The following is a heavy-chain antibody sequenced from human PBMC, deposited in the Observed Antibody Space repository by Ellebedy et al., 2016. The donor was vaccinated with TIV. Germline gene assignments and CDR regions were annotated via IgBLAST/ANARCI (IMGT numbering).Heavy chain of an antibody. Sequence: GESLKISXAASGFTFSSYAMSWVRQAPGKGLEWVSAISDSGGSTYYADSVKGRFTISRDNAKKSLFLQMNSLRAEDTAVYYCARVDKDVTDYHYYGMDVWGQGTTVTVSS. CDR2: ISDSGGST. J-gene: IGHJ6*02. D-gene: IGHD4/OR15-4a*01. CDR1: GFTFSSYA. CDR3: ARVDKDVTDYHYYGMDV. V-gene: IGHV3-23*01.